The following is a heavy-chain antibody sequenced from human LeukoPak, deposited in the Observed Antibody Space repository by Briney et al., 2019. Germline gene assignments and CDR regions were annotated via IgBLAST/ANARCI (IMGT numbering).Heavy chain of an antibody. J-gene: IGHJ4*02. V-gene: IGHV3-7*01. CDR3: AKDPTHYRVWDDYESTVLSY. Sequence: GGSLRLSCVASGFTFNKNWMTWVRQAPGKGLEWVANINHDGSEIYYLDPVKGRFTIARDNGKNSAYLQMNSLRVDDTAVYYCAKDPTHYRVWDDYESTVLSYWGQGTLVTVSS. CDR1: GFTFNKNW. D-gene: IGHD3-22*01. CDR2: INHDGSEI.